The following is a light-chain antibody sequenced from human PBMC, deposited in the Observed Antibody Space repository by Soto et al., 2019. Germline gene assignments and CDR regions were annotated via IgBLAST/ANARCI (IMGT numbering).Light chain of an antibody. CDR2: NNN. V-gene: IGLV1-47*02. CDR3: AAWDDTLSACV. J-gene: IGLJ3*02. Sequence: QSVLTQPPSASGTAGQRLTISCSGGSSNIGDNSVHWYQQFPGAAPKLLIYNNNQRPSGVPDRFSGSKSGTSASLAIAGLRSEDEADYYCAAWDDTLSACVFGKGTKLTVL. CDR1: SSNIGDNS.